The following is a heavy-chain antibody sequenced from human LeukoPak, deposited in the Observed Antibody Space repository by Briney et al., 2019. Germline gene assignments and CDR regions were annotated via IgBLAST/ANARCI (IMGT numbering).Heavy chain of an antibody. V-gene: IGHV4-34*01. Sequence: PSETLSLTCAVYGGSFSGYYWSWIRQPPGKGLEWIGEINHSGSTNYNPSLKSRVTISVDTSKNQFSLKLSSVTAADTAVYYCARRRDTYYYDSSGYRRGYYFDYWGQGTLVTVSS. CDR2: INHSGST. D-gene: IGHD3-22*01. CDR1: GGSFSGYY. J-gene: IGHJ4*02. CDR3: ARRRDTYYYDSSGYRRGYYFDY.